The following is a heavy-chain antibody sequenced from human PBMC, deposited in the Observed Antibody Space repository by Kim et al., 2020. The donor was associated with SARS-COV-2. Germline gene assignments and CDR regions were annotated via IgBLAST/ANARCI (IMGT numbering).Heavy chain of an antibody. Sequence: SVKVSCKASGGTFSAYGISWVRRAPGQGLEWMGRFVPITGTGNYAQKFQGRITITADKSSTTGYMDLSSLRSEDTAVYFCARSSGLYGLDVWCQGTTV. CDR3: ARSSGLYGLDV. V-gene: IGHV1-69*04. CDR1: GGTFSAYG. CDR2: FVPITGTG. D-gene: IGHD3-10*01. J-gene: IGHJ6*02.